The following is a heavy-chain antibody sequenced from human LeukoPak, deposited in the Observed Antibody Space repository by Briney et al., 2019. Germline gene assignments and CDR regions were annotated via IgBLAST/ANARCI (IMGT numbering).Heavy chain of an antibody. CDR2: ISAYNGNT. D-gene: IGHD3-22*01. Sequence: ASVKVSCKASGYTFTSYGISWVRQAPGQGLEWMGWISAYNGNTNYAQKLQGRVTMTTDTSTSTAYMELRSLRSDDTAVYYCARGLFYYYDGSGYGDCWGQGTLVTVSS. V-gene: IGHV1-18*01. J-gene: IGHJ4*02. CDR3: ARGLFYYYDGSGYGDC. CDR1: GYTFTSYG.